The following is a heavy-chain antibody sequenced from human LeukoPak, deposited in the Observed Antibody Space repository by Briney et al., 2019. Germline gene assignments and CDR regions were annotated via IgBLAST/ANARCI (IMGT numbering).Heavy chain of an antibody. Sequence: GGSLRPSCSASGFTFSSYAMNWVRQAPGKGLEYVSAITSNGGSTYYADSVKGRFTISRDNSKNTLYLQMSSLRAEDTAVYYCVKGRCSGSSCYGGDYWGQGTLVTVSS. CDR3: VKGRCSGSSCYGGDY. CDR2: ITSNGGST. V-gene: IGHV3-64D*06. CDR1: GFTFSSYA. J-gene: IGHJ4*02. D-gene: IGHD2-2*01.